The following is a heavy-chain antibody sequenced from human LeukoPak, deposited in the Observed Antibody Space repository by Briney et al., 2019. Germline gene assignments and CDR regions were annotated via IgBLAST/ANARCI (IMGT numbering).Heavy chain of an antibody. CDR2: IYYSGST. CDR1: GGSISSYY. J-gene: IGHJ4*02. CDR3: ARAGWYDYVWGSCRYPTYFDY. Sequence: PSETLSLTCTVSGGSISSYYWSWIRQPPGKGLEWIGYIYYSGSTNYNPSLKSRVTISVDTSKNQFSLKLSSVTAADTAVYYCARAGWYDYVWGSCRYPTYFDYWGQGTLVTVSS. V-gene: IGHV4-59*01. D-gene: IGHD3-16*02.